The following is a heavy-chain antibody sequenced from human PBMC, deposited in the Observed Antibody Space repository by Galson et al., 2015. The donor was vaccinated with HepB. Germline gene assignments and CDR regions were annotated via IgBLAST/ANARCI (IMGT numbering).Heavy chain of an antibody. CDR2: IIPIFGTA. CDR1: GSTFSSYA. D-gene: IGHD2-2*01. CDR3: ARDYVVVVPAAKRSHWFDP. Sequence: SVKVSCKASGSTFSSYAISWVRQAPGQGLEWMGGIIPIFGTANYAQKFQGRVTITADESTSTAYMELSSLRSEDTAVYYCARDYVVVVPAAKRSHWFDPWGQGTLVTVSS. J-gene: IGHJ5*02. V-gene: IGHV1-69*13.